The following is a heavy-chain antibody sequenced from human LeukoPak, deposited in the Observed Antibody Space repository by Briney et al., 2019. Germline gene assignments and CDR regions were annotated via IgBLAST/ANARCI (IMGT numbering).Heavy chain of an antibody. V-gene: IGHV4-38-2*02. CDR2: IYHSGST. Sequence: PSETLSLTCAVSGYSISSGYYWGWIRQPPGKGLEWIGSIYHSGSTYYNPSLKSRVTISVDTSKNQFSLKLSSVTAADTAVYYCARDRRYYYDSSGSSPFDYWGQGTLVTVSS. J-gene: IGHJ4*02. CDR3: ARDRRYYYDSSGSSPFDY. D-gene: IGHD3-22*01. CDR1: GYSISSGYY.